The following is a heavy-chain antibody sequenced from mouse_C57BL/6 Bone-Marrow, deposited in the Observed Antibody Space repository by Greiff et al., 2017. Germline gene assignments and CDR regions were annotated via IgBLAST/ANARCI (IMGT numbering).Heavy chain of an antibody. CDR2: INPNSGST. J-gene: IGHJ3*01. CDR3: AKGGFIPLQAY. CDR1: GYTFTSYW. Sequence: QVQLQQPGAELVKPGASVKLSCKASGYTFTSYWMHWVKQRPGQGLEWIGMINPNSGSTNYNEKFKGKATLTVDKSSSTAYMQLSSLTSEDSAVDYLAKGGFIPLQAYWGQGTLVTVSA. D-gene: IGHD1-1*01. V-gene: IGHV1-64*01.